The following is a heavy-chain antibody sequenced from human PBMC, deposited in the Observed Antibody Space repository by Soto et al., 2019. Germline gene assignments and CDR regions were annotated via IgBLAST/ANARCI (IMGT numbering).Heavy chain of an antibody. V-gene: IGHV3-23*01. CDR2: ISGSGGST. CDR3: AKTPRYCTNGVCEFDY. J-gene: IGHJ4*02. D-gene: IGHD2-8*01. CDR1: GFTFSIYA. Sequence: GGSLRISCAASGFTFSIYAMSWVRQAPGKGLEWVSAISGSGGSTYYADSVKGRFTISRDNSKNTLYLQMNSLRAEDTAVYYCAKTPRYCTNGVCEFDYWGQGTLVTVSS.